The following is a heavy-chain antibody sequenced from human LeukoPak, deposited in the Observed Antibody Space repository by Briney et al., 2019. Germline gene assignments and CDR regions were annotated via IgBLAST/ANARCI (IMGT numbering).Heavy chain of an antibody. CDR2: IYYSGST. Sequence: PSETLSLTCTVSGGSISSSSYYWGWIRQPPGKGLEWIGSIYYSGSTYYNPSLKSRVTISVDTPKNQFSLKLSSVTAADTAIYYCARAVSGRFDYWGQGTLVTVSS. J-gene: IGHJ4*02. D-gene: IGHD6-19*01. CDR3: ARAVSGRFDY. CDR1: GGSISSSSYY. V-gene: IGHV4-39*07.